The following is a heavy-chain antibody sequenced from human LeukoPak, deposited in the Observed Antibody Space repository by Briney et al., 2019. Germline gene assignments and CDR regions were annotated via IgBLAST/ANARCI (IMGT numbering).Heavy chain of an antibody. CDR3: AKDQGIAAAGLYYYYGMDV. D-gene: IGHD6-13*01. J-gene: IGHJ6*02. CDR1: GGSISTTN. V-gene: IGHV3-23*01. CDR2: ISGSGGST. Sequence: GTLSLTCGVSGGSISTTNWWTWLRQPPGEGLEWVSAISGSGGSTYYADSVKGRFTISRDNSKNTLYLQMNSLRAEDTAVCYCAKDQGIAAAGLYYYYGMDVWGQGTTVTVSS.